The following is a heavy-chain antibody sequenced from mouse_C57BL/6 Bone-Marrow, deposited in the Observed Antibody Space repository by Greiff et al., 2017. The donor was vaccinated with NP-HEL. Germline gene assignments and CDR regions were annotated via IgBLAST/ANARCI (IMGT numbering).Heavy chain of an antibody. CDR3: ARLGMIYYAMDY. D-gene: IGHD2-3*01. CDR2: ISSGGSYT. CDR1: GFTFSSYG. Sequence: DVQLVESGGDLVKPGGSLKLSCAASGFTFSSYGMSWVRQTPDKRLEWVATISSGGSYTYYPDSVKGRFTISRDNAKNTLYLQMSSLKSEDTAMYYCARLGMIYYAMDYWGQGTSVTVSS. J-gene: IGHJ4*01. V-gene: IGHV5-6*01.